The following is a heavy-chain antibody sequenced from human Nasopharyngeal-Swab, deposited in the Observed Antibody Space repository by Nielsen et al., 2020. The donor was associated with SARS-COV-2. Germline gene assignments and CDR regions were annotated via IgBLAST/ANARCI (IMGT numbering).Heavy chain of an antibody. CDR2: ISGSGGST. CDR3: AKRGTTTYYFDY. Sequence: GESLKISCAASGITFSSYAMSWVRQAPGKGLEWVSAISGSGGSTYYADSVKGRFTISRDNSKNTLYLQMNSLRAEDTAVYYCAKRGTTTYYFDYWGQGTLVTVSS. D-gene: IGHD1-14*01. V-gene: IGHV3-23*01. CDR1: GITFSSYA. J-gene: IGHJ4*02.